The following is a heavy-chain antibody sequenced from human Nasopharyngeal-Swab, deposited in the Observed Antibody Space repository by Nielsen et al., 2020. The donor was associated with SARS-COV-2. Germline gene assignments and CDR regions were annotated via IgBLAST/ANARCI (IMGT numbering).Heavy chain of an antibody. CDR2: IIPIFGTA. CDR3: ARGSGDYDTRAPYYYYGMDV. D-gene: IGHD4-17*01. J-gene: IGHJ6*02. V-gene: IGHV1-69*13. CDR1: GYTFTSYD. Sequence: SVKVSCKASGYTFTSYDINWVRQATGQGLEWMGGIIPIFGTANYAQKFQGRVTITADESTSTAYMELSSLRSEDTAVYYCARGSGDYDTRAPYYYYGMDVWGQGITVTVSS.